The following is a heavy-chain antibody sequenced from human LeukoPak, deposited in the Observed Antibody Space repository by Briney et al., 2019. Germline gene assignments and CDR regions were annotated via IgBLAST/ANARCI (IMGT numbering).Heavy chain of an antibody. V-gene: IGHV5-51*01. J-gene: IGHJ5*02. CDR2: IYPGDSDT. CDR1: GYSFTSYW. Sequence: GESLKISCKGSGYSFTSYWIGWVRQMPGKGLEWMGIIYPGDSDTRYSPSFQGQVTISADKSISTAYLQWSSLKASDTAMYYCARLGIAAAGHNWFDPWGQGTLVTVSS. D-gene: IGHD6-13*01. CDR3: ARLGIAAAGHNWFDP.